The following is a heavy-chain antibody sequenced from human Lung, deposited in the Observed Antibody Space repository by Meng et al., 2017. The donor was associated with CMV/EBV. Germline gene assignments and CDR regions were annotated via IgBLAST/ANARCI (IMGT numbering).Heavy chain of an antibody. CDR1: GYTFTTYD. CDR2: MNPNSGNT. Sequence: SVKVSXKASGYTFTTYDINWVRQATGQGLEWMGWMNPNSGNTGYAQKFQGRVTLTRVTSISTAYMELSSLTSDDTAVYYCARTRIEVEPDGRKIKYYNYGKGVWGPRAXVNGAS. V-gene: IGHV1-8*01. CDR3: ARTRIEVEPDGRKIKYYNYGKGV. J-gene: IGHJ6*02. D-gene: IGHD2-2*01.